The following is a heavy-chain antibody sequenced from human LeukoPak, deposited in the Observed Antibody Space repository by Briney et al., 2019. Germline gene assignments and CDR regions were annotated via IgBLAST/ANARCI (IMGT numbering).Heavy chain of an antibody. Sequence: PGRSLRLSCAASGFTFSSYGMHWVRQAPGKGLEWVAVISYDGSNKYYADSVKDRFTISRDNSKNTLYLQMNSLRAEDTAVYYCAKDQIISGGYCTNGVCPSFGMDVWGQGTTVTVSS. CDR3: AKDQIISGGYCTNGVCPSFGMDV. J-gene: IGHJ6*02. V-gene: IGHV3-30*18. D-gene: IGHD2-8*01. CDR1: GFTFSSYG. CDR2: ISYDGSNK.